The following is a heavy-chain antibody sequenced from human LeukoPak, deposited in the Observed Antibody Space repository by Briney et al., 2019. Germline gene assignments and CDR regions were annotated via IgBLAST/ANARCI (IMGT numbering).Heavy chain of an antibody. CDR2: ISSSGNYI. V-gene: IGHV3-21*01. J-gene: IGHJ4*02. Sequence: PGGSLRLSCAASGFTFSSYSMNWVRQAPGKGLEWVSSISSSGNYIYYADSVKGRFTVSRDSAKNSVFLQMNSLRAEDTAVYYCTRDESRSISCYAQWGQGTLVTVSS. CDR3: TRDESRSISCYAQ. D-gene: IGHD2-2*01. CDR1: GFTFSSYS.